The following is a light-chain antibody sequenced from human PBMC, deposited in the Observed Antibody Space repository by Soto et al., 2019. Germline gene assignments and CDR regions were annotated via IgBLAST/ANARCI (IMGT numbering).Light chain of an antibody. CDR1: QTVSSSS. CDR2: GAS. V-gene: IGKV3-20*01. J-gene: IGKJ5*01. CDR3: QQYGYSPIT. Sequence: EIVLTQSPGTLSLSPGERATLSCRASQTVSSSSLAWYQQKPGQAPRLLIFGASTRAAGFPDRFSGSGSGTDFTLTIDGLEPEDFVVYYCQQYGYSPITFGQGTRLEIK.